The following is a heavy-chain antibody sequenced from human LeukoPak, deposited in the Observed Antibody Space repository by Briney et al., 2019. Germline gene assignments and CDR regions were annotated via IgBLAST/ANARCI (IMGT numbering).Heavy chain of an antibody. D-gene: IGHD4-11*01. J-gene: IGHJ4*02. V-gene: IGHV4-34*01. CDR1: GGSFSGYY. Sequence: SETLSLTCAVYGGSFSGYYWSWIRQPPGKGLEWIGEINHSGSTNYNPSLKSRVTISVDTSKNQFSLKLSSVTAADTAVYYCARALPTVTHDYWGQGTLVTVSS. CDR3: ARALPTVTHDY. CDR2: INHSGST.